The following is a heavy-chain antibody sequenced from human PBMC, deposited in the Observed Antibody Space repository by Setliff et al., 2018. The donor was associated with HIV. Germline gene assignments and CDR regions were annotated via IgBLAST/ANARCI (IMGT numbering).Heavy chain of an antibody. Sequence: SETLSLTCAVSGYSISSGYYWGWIRQPPGKGLEWIGSIYHSGSSYYNPSLKSRVTISVDTSKNQFYLHLSSVTAADTAVYYCARVSPLTHYYYMDMWGKGTTVTVSS. V-gene: IGHV4-38-2*01. CDR3: ARVSPLTHYYYMDM. CDR2: IYHSGSS. D-gene: IGHD7-27*01. J-gene: IGHJ6*03. CDR1: GYSISSGYY.